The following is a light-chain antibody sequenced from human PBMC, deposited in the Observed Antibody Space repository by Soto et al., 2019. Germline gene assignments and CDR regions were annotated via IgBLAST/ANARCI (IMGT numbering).Light chain of an antibody. CDR1: SSDVGTYNL. V-gene: IGLV2-23*02. CDR2: EVS. Sequence: QSALTQPASVSGSPGQSITISCTGTSSDVGTYNLVSWYQQHPDKAPKLIIFEVSKRPSGLSNRFSGSKSGNTASLTISGLQAEDEADYYCCSYAGVRIPYVFGTGTKVTVL. CDR3: CSYAGVRIPYV. J-gene: IGLJ1*01.